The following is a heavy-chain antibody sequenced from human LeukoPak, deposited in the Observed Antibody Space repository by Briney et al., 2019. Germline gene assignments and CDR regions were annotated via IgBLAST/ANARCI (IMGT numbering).Heavy chain of an antibody. CDR1: GYTFTGYY. V-gene: IGHV1-2*02. CDR2: INPNSGGT. Sequence: ASVKVSCKASGYTFTGYYMHWVRQAPGQGLEWMGWINPNSGGTNYAQKFQGRVTMTRDTSISTAYMELGRLRADDTAVYYCASWLRGVIGAFDIWGQGTMVTVSS. D-gene: IGHD3-10*01. CDR3: ASWLRGVIGAFDI. J-gene: IGHJ3*02.